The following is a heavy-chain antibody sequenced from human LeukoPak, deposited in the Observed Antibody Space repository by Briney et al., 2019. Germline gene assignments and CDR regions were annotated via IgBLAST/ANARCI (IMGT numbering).Heavy chain of an antibody. V-gene: IGHV1-2*02. CDR3: ARSPTTLSSNSSPFDY. CDR1: GYTFVGYY. CDR2: INPNSGGT. J-gene: IGHJ4*02. D-gene: IGHD6-6*01. Sequence: GASVKVSCKTSGYTFVGYYVHWVRQAPGQGLEWMGWINPNSGGTNYAQKFQGRVTMTRDTPIRTAYMVLSRLRSDDTAVYYCARSPTTLSSNSSPFDYWGRGTLATVSS.